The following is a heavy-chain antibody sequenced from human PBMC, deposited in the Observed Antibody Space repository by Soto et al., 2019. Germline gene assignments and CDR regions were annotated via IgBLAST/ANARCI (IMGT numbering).Heavy chain of an antibody. Sequence: QVQLVQSGAEVTKPGASVKLSCKASGYTFTSYYIHWVRQAPGQGLEWVAMINPGGGRTKNAQMFQGRVTLTGDTSPGTVDRELSSRTSADTAVYYCAGGPSGGGDCYLFAYWGQGSLVTVSS. CDR2: INPGGGRT. CDR3: AGGPSGGGDCYLFAY. V-gene: IGHV1-46*01. J-gene: IGHJ4*02. CDR1: GYTFTSYY. D-gene: IGHD2-21*02.